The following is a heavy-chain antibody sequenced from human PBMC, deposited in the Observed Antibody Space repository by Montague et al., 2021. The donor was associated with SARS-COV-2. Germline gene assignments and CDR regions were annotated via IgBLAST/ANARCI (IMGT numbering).Heavy chain of an antibody. CDR1: GSTFSSYA. J-gene: IGHJ5*02. Sequence: SLRLSCAASGSTFSSYAMHWVRQAPGKGLEWVALISYDGSNKYYADSVKGRFTISRDNSKNTLCLQMNRLRAEDTAVYYCARDSGSSFDPWGQGTLVTVSS. V-gene: IGHV3-30*04. CDR2: ISYDGSNK. D-gene: IGHD1-26*01. CDR3: ARDSGSSFDP.